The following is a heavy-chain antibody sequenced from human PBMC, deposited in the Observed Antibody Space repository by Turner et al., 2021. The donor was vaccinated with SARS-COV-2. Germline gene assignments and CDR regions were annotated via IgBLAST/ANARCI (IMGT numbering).Heavy chain of an antibody. Sequence: EVPLVEPVGDLIYPGGSLRLSCAAPGFTVRRNDMGWVRQDPGKGLVGGSVIDSGGSTFYADSGKGRFTISRDNTKNTLYLQLNSLRAEATAVYYCARDWGGLYFDYWGQGTLVTVSS. CDR2: IDSGGST. CDR1: GFTVRRND. CDR3: ARDWGGLYFDY. V-gene: IGHV3-53*01. D-gene: IGHD3-16*01. J-gene: IGHJ4*02.